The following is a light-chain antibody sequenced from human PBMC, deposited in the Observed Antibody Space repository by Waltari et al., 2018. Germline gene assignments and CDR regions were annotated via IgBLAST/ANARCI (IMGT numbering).Light chain of an antibody. V-gene: IGLV1-44*01. CDR3: AAWDDSLNGVV. Sequence: QSVLPQPLSASGTPGQRVTISCTGSSSDVGSNTVTWYQQLSGMAPKLLIYSNTQRPSGVPDRFSGSKSGTSASLAISGLQSEDEADYYCAAWDDSLNGVVFGGGTKLTVL. CDR2: SNT. J-gene: IGLJ2*01. CDR1: SSDVGSNT.